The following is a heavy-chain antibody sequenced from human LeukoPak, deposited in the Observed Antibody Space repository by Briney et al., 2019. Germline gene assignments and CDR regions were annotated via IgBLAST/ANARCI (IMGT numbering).Heavy chain of an antibody. J-gene: IGHJ4*02. D-gene: IGHD1-26*01. Sequence: ASVKVSCKASGYIFTNYFLHWVRQAPGQGLEWLGIIDPSDADTNYAHKLRGRVSMTRETSTSTVYMELSSLTSEDTAVYYCVRELSGCYFDYRGQGALVTVSS. CDR3: VRELSGCYFDY. V-gene: IGHV1-46*04. CDR2: IDPSDADT. CDR1: GYIFTNYF.